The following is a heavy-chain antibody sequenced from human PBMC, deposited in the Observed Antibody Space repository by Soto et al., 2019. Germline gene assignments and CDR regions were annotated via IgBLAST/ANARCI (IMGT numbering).Heavy chain of an antibody. D-gene: IGHD2-2*01. CDR2: IIPIYGTA. CDR3: ARYCSSTTHGSCSGMDV. CDR1: GGTFSTYA. Sequence: GASVKVSCKASGGTFSTYAISWGRQAPGQRLEWKGGIIPIYGTANYAQKFQGRLTMTADESTSTVYMELSSLRSEDTAVYYCARYCSSTTHGSCSGMDVWGQGTTVTVSS. V-gene: IGHV1-69*13. J-gene: IGHJ6*02.